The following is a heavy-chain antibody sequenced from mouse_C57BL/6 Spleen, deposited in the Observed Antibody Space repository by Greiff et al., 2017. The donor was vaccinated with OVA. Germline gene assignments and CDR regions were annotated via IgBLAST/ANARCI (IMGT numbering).Heavy chain of an antibody. CDR1: GYTFPDYN. V-gene: IGHV1-18*01. Sequence: VQLQQSGPELVKPGASVKIPCKASGYTFPDYNMDWVKQSHGKSLEWIGDINPNNGGTIYNQKFKGKATLTVDKSSSTAYMELRSLTSEDTAVYYCARPYYGYDDGWYCDVWGTGTTVTVSS. D-gene: IGHD2-9*01. J-gene: IGHJ1*03. CDR2: INPNNGGT. CDR3: ARPYYGYDDGWYCDV.